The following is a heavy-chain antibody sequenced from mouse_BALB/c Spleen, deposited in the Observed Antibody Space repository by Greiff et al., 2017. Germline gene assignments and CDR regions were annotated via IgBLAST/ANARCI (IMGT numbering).Heavy chain of an antibody. CDR1: GFTFSSYA. J-gene: IGHJ3*01. CDR3: ARWDGNYEGFAY. Sequence: EVQRVESGGGLVKPGGSLKLSCAASGFTFSSYAMSWVRQSPEKRLEWVAEISSGGSYTYYPDTVTGRFTISRDNAKNTLYLEMSSLRSEDTAMYYCARWDGNYEGFAYWGQGTLVTVSA. D-gene: IGHD2-1*01. V-gene: IGHV5-9-4*01. CDR2: ISSGGSYT.